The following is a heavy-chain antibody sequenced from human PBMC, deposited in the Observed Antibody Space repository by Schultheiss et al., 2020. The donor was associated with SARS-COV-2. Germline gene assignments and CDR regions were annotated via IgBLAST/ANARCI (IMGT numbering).Heavy chain of an antibody. D-gene: IGHD3-22*01. CDR2: IYYSGST. CDR3: ARDVRYYDSSGYDAFDI. CDR1: GGSISSSSYY. Sequence: SQTLSLTCTVSGGSISSSSYYWGWIRQPPGKGLEWIGSIYYSGSTNYNPSLKSRVTISVDTSKNQFSLKLSSVTAADTAVYYCARDVRYYDSSGYDAFDIWGQGTMVTVSS. V-gene: IGHV4-39*07. J-gene: IGHJ3*02.